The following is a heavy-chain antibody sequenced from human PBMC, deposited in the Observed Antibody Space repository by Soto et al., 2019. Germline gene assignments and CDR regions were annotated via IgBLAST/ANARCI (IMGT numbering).Heavy chain of an antibody. CDR3: ARDRLAGAGTNWDFDL. V-gene: IGHV6-1*01. D-gene: IGHD6-13*01. J-gene: IGHJ2*01. Sequence: SQTLSLTCALSGDSVSSNSAAWNWIRQSPSRGLEWLGRTYYRSKWYNDYAVSVKSRITINPDTSKNQFSLQLNSVTPEETAEYYWARDRLAGAGTNWDFDLWGRGTLVTVSS. CDR2: TYYRSKWYN. CDR1: GDSVSSNSAA.